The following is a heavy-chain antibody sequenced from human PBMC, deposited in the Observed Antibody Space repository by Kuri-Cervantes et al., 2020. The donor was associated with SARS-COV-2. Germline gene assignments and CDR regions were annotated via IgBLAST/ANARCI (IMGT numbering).Heavy chain of an antibody. CDR1: GFTFSSSE. V-gene: IGHV4-34*01. Sequence: GSLRLSCAASGFTFSSSEMNWVRQPPGTGLEWIGDIKHSGSTNCNPSLKSRVTISVDTSKNQFSLKLTSVTAADTAVYYCARGVPGFWGPGTLVTVSS. CDR3: ARGVPGF. CDR2: IKHSGST. J-gene: IGHJ4*02.